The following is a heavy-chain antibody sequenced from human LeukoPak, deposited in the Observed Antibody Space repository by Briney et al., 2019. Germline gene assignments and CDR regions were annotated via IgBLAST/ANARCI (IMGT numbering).Heavy chain of an antibody. J-gene: IGHJ4*02. V-gene: IGHV4-39*01. CDR2: IYYSGST. Sequence: PSETLSLTCTVSGGSISSSSYYWGWIRQPPGKGLEWIGSIYYSGSTYYNQSLKSRVTISVDTSKNQFSLKLSSVTAADTAVYYCARHPHTYYYDSSGYPDNWGQGTLVTVSS. D-gene: IGHD3-22*01. CDR1: GGSISSSSYY. CDR3: ARHPHTYYYDSSGYPDN.